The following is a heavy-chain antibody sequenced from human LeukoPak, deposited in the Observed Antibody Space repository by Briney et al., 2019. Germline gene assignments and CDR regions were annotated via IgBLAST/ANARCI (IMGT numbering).Heavy chain of an antibody. CDR1: GFTFSSYA. J-gene: IGHJ4*02. D-gene: IGHD3-22*01. Sequence: PGGSLRLSCAASGFTFSSYAMSWVRQAPGKGLEWVSAISGSGGSTYYADSVKGRFTISRHNPTNTVYLQMNSLRTEDTAVYYCARVTSSGYPTWAFDYWGQGALVTVSS. CDR2: ISGSGGST. CDR3: ARVTSSGYPTWAFDY. V-gene: IGHV3-23*01.